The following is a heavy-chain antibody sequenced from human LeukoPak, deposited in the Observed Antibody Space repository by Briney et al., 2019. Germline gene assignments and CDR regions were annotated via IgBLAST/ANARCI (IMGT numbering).Heavy chain of an antibody. CDR1: GFTFSSYG. Sequence: PGRSLRLSCAASGFTFSSYGMHWIRQAPGKGLEWVAVISYDGSNKYYADSVKGRFTISRDNSKNTLYLQMNSLRAEDTAVYYCANDPDAFDIWGQGTMVTVSS. V-gene: IGHV3-30*18. J-gene: IGHJ3*02. CDR3: ANDPDAFDI. CDR2: ISYDGSNK.